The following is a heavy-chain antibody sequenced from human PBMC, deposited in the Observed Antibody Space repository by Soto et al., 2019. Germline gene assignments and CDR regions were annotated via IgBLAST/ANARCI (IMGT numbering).Heavy chain of an antibody. V-gene: IGHV4-59*08. CDR2: IYYSGST. J-gene: IGHJ4*02. D-gene: IGHD4-17*01. Sequence: PSETLSLTCTVSGGSISSYYWSWIRQPPGKGLEWIGYIYYSGSTNYNPSLKSRVTISVDTSKNQFSLKLSSVTAADTAVYYCASHRRTKVTTQFDYWGQGTLVTVSS. CDR3: ASHRRTKVTTQFDY. CDR1: GGSISSYY.